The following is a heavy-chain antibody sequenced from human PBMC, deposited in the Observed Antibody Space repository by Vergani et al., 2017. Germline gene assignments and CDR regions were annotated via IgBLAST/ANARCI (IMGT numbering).Heavy chain of an antibody. D-gene: IGHD3-3*01. CDR1: GFTFSAYS. CDR2: MSSSSSYI. V-gene: IGHV3-21*01. J-gene: IGHJ4*02. Sequence: EVQLVESGGGLVKPGGSLRLSCAASGFTFSAYSMNWVRQAPGKGLEWVSSMSSSSSYIYYADSVKGRFTISRDNAKNSLYLQMNSLRAEDTAVYYCARDLKGTSYYDFWSHPQGDFDYWGQGTLVTVSS. CDR3: ARDLKGTSYYDFWSHPQGDFDY.